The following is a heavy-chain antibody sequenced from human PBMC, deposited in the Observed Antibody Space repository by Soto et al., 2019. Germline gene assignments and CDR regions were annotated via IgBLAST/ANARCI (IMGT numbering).Heavy chain of an antibody. Sequence: GASVKVSCKASGYTFTSYYMHWVRQAPGQGLEWMGIINPSGGSTSYAQKFQGRVTMTRDTSTSTVYMELSSLRSEDTAVYYCARDFYYDSSGYQAPDYWGQGTLVTVSS. CDR1: GYTFTSYY. V-gene: IGHV1-46*01. CDR2: INPSGGST. CDR3: ARDFYYDSSGYQAPDY. J-gene: IGHJ4*02. D-gene: IGHD3-22*01.